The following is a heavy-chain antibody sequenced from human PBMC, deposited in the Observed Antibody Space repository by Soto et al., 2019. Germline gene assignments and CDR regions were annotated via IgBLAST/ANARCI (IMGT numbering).Heavy chain of an antibody. D-gene: IGHD3-10*01. CDR1: GFIFSSYN. J-gene: IGHJ5*02. CDR2: ISSSSSYI. Sequence: GGSLRLSCVASGFIFSSYNMNWVRQAPGKGLEWVSSISSSSSYIYYADSVKGRFTISRDNAKNSLYLQMNSLRAEDTAVYYCAYGSSNWFDPWGQGTRVTVSS. V-gene: IGHV3-21*01. CDR3: AYGSSNWFDP.